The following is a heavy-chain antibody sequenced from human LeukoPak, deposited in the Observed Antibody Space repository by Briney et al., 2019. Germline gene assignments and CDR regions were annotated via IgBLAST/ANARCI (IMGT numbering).Heavy chain of an antibody. CDR1: GGSISSGGYY. CDR3: ARAVVVITNFDY. CDR2: IYYSGST. V-gene: IGHV4-31*03. Sequence: SRTLSLTCTVSGGSISSGGYYWSWIRQHPGKGLEWIGYIYYSGSTYYNPSLKSRVTISVDTSKNQFSLKLSSVTAADTAVYYCARAVVVITNFDYWGQGTLVTVSS. J-gene: IGHJ4*02. D-gene: IGHD3-22*01.